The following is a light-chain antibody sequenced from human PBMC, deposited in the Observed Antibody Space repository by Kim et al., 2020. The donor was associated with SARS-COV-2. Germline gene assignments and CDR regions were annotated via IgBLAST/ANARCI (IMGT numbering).Light chain of an antibody. J-gene: IGLJ3*02. CDR1: SSNIGNSF. CDR2: RDN. CDR3: RTWDVSRSGCV. V-gene: IGLV1-47*01. Sequence: QSVLTQPPSASGTPGQRVTISCSGSSSNIGNSFVCWYQQFPGTAPKLLIYRDNRRPSGVPDRFSGSKSGTSASLAITGLRSEDEADYYCRTWDVSRSGCVFGGGTKLTVL.